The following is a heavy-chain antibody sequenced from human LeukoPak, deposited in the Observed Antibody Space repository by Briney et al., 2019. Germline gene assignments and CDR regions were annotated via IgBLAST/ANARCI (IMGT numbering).Heavy chain of an antibody. CDR2: ISAYNGNT. D-gene: IGHD2-2*01. CDR3: ARGCSSTSCFDYYYYGMDV. J-gene: IGHJ6*02. V-gene: IGHV1-18*01. Sequence: ASVKVSCKASGYTFTSYGISWVRQAPGQGLEWMGWISAYNGNTNYAQKLQGRVTMTTDTSTSTAYIELRSLRSDDTAVYYCARGCSSTSCFDYYYYGMDVWGQGTTVTVSS. CDR1: GYTFTSYG.